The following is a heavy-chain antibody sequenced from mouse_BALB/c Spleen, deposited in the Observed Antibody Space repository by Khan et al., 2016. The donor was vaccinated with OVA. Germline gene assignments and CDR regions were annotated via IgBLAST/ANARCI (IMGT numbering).Heavy chain of an antibody. J-gene: IGHJ2*01. D-gene: IGHD1-1*01. CDR2: INPHIGET. CDR3: ARIYGSDFDY. V-gene: IGHV1-20*02. Sequence: EVKLKESGPELVKPGASVKISCKASGYSFTGYFMHWVMQSHGKSLEWIGRINPHIGETFYNQKFKGKATLTVDESSSTAHMELRSLASEDSAVYFCARIYGSDFDYWGQGTTLTVSS. CDR1: GYSFTGYF.